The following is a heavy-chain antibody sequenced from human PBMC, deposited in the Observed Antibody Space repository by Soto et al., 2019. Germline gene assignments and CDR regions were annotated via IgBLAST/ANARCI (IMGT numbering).Heavy chain of an antibody. V-gene: IGHV1-69*01. Sequence: QVQLVQSGAEVKKPGSSVKVSCKISGGTFSRYSISWVRQAPGQGLEGMGGIVPIFGTTNYAQKFQDRVTITTDESATTAHMELSNLRSEDTAVYYCARPYEGGYSSNHHYYYALDVWGQGTAVTVSS. CDR3: ARPYEGGYSSNHHYYYALDV. D-gene: IGHD3-22*01. J-gene: IGHJ6*02. CDR2: IVPIFGTT. CDR1: GGTFSRYS.